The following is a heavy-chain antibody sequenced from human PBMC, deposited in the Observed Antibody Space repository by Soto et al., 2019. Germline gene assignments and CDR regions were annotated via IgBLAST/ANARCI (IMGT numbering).Heavy chain of an antibody. CDR2: INAGNGNT. J-gene: IGHJ3*02. V-gene: IGHV1-3*01. CDR3: ARGRGGGGGVVLDAFDI. D-gene: IGHD2-15*01. CDR1: GYTFTTYT. Sequence: QVQLVQSGAEVKKPGASVKVSCKASGYTFTTYTMHWVRQAPGQRLEWMGWINAGNGNTKYSQNFQGRVTITRDTSATTAYMELSSLRSEDTAVYYCARGRGGGGGVVLDAFDIWGQGTMVTVSS.